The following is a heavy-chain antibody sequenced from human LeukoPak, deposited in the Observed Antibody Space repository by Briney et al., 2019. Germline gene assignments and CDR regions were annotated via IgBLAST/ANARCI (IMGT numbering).Heavy chain of an antibody. CDR3: AREAPQSNWRGDYFDY. CDR2: INIHNGYT. V-gene: IGHV1-18*01. CDR1: GYTFSSYG. D-gene: IGHD1-1*01. J-gene: IGHJ4*02. Sequence: ASVKVSCKASGYTFSSYGISWVRQAPGQGLEWMGWINIHNGYTICGQKIQGRVTMTADKSTNTAHMDLRSLRSDDTAVYYCAREAPQSNWRGDYFDYWGQGTQVTVSS.